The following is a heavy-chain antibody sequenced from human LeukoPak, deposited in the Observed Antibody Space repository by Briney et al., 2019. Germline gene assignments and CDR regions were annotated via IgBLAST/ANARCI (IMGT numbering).Heavy chain of an antibody. J-gene: IGHJ3*02. D-gene: IGHD3-9*01. V-gene: IGHV1-2*02. Sequence: ASVKVSCKASGYIFTDYYMHWVRQAPGQGLEWVGWINPNTGGTNFAQKFQGRVTITRDTSISTAYMELSRLRSDDTAVYYCTGALYDIPFDIWGQGTMVTISS. CDR1: GYIFTDYY. CDR3: TGALYDIPFDI. CDR2: INPNTGGT.